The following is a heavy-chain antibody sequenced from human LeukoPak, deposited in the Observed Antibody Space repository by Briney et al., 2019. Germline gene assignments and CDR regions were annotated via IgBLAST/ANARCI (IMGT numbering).Heavy chain of an antibody. CDR2: ISRSGSFI. D-gene: IGHD3-10*01. Sequence: GGSLRLSCAASGFTFSSYVMSWIRQAPGKGLEWVSYISRSGSFISYTDSVKGRFTIARDNAKNSLYLQKNSLRADDTAVYYCAREVPMLRGVIGGKIDYWGQGTVVTVSS. J-gene: IGHJ4*02. CDR1: GFTFSSYV. CDR3: AREVPMLRGVIGGKIDY. V-gene: IGHV3-11*01.